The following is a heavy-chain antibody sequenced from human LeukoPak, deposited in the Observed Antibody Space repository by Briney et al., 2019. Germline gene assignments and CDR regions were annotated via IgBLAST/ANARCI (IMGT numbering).Heavy chain of an antibody. V-gene: IGHV2-5*02. Sequence: SGPTLVKPTQTLTLTCTFSGFSLSSKDMGVGWIRQPPGRALEWLALIYWDDDKRYSPSLTSRLTITKDTSKNQVVLTMTNMDPVDTATYYCAHRQVEWQDRYYDSFDVWGQGTMVIVSS. CDR3: AHRQVEWQDRYYDSFDV. CDR1: GFSLSSKDMG. CDR2: IYWDDDK. J-gene: IGHJ3*01. D-gene: IGHD3-9*01.